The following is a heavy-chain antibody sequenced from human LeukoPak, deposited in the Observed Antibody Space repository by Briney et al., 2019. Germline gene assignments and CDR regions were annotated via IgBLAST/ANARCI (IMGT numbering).Heavy chain of an antibody. Sequence: SETLSLTCAVYGGSFSGYYWSWIRQPPGKGLEWIGYIYYSGSTNYNPSLKSRVTISVDTSKNQFSLKLSSVTAADTAVYYCAGTTYYYDSSGYYPGYWGQGTLVTVSS. V-gene: IGHV4-59*01. CDR1: GGSFSGYY. CDR3: AGTTYYYDSSGYYPGY. D-gene: IGHD3-22*01. J-gene: IGHJ4*02. CDR2: IYYSGST.